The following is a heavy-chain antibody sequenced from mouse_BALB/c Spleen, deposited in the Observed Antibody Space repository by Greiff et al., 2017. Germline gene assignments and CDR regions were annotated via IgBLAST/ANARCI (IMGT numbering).Heavy chain of an antibody. V-gene: IGHV5-6-4*01. CDR2: ISSGGSYT. CDR3: TTYDYDEAWFAY. J-gene: IGHJ3*01. CDR1: GFTFSSYT. D-gene: IGHD2-4*01. Sequence: DVHLVESGGGLVKPGGSLKLSCAASGFTFSSYTMSWVRQTPEKRLEWVATISSGGSYTYYPDSVKGRFTISRDNAKNTLYLQMSSLKSEDTAMYYCTTYDYDEAWFAYWGQGTLVTVSA.